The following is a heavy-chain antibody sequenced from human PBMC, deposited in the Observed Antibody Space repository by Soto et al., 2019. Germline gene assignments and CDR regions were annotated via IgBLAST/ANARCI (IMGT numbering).Heavy chain of an antibody. CDR1: GGSFSGYY. CDR3: ARTSGLKPGELDE. Sequence: SGTLSLTCAFYGGSFSGYYWSWIRQPPGKGLEWIGEINHSGSTNYNPSLKSRVTISVDTSKNQFSLKLSSVTAADTAVYYCARTSGLKPGELDEWGKGILVTVYS. D-gene: IGHD3-10*01. V-gene: IGHV4-34*01. J-gene: IGHJ4*02. CDR2: INHSGST.